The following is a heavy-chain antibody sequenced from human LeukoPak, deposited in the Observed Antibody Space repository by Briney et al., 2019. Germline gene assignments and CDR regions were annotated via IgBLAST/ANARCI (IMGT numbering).Heavy chain of an antibody. D-gene: IGHD3-22*01. V-gene: IGHV3-74*01. J-gene: IGHJ3*02. CDR2: INSDGSST. CDR3: ARDGLDSSGPVAFDI. Sequence: PGGSLRLSCAASGFTFSSYWMHWVRQAPGKGLVWVSRINSDGSSTSYADSVKGRFTISRDNSKNTLYLQMNSLRSEDTAVYYCARDGLDSSGPVAFDIWGQGTMVTVSS. CDR1: GFTFSSYW.